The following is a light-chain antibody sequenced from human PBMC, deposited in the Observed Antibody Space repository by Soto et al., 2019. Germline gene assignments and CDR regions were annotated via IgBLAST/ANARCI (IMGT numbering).Light chain of an antibody. Sequence: DIVLTQSPGTLSLSPGERATLSCRASQSVSSNHLAWYQQKPGQAPRLLIYGVSNRATGIPARFSGRGSETEFTLTISSLQSEDFAVYYCQQYSNWPPWTFGQGTKVDIK. CDR2: GVS. J-gene: IGKJ1*01. CDR3: QQYSNWPPWT. V-gene: IGKV3-15*01. CDR1: QSVSSN.